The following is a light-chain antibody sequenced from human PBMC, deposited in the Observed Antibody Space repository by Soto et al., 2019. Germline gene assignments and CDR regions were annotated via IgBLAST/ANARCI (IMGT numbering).Light chain of an antibody. V-gene: IGKV3-11*01. CDR3: QQRRNWPPVYT. Sequence: EIVLTQSPATLSLSPGERATLSCRASQSVSSYLAWYQQKPGQAPRLLIYDASNRATGIPARFSGSGSGTDFPLTISSLEPEDFAVYYCQQRRNWPPVYTFGQGTKLEIK. J-gene: IGKJ2*01. CDR2: DAS. CDR1: QSVSSY.